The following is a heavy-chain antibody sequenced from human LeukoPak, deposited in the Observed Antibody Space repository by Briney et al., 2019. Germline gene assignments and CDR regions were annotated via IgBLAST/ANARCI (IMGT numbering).Heavy chain of an antibody. CDR1: GYSISSGYY. CDR2: IYHSGST. J-gene: IGHJ4*02. CDR3: ARGRDSGYNYFDY. V-gene: IGHV4-38-2*02. Sequence: SETLSLTCTVSGYSISSGYYWGWIRQPPGKGLEWIGSIYHSGSTYYNPSLKSRVTISVDTSKNQFSLRLTSVTAADTAVYYCARGRDSGYNYFDYWGQGTLVTVSS. D-gene: IGHD5-12*01.